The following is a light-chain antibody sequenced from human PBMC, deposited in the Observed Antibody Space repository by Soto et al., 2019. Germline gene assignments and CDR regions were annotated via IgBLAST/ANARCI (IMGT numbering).Light chain of an antibody. CDR1: KLGDKY. CDR3: QVWDSSTANYV. Sequence: SYELTQPPSVSVSPGQTASITCSGDKLGDKYACWYQQKPGQSPVLVIYQDSKRPSGIPERFSGSNSGNTATLTISGTQAMDEADYYCQVWDSSTANYVFGTGTKVTVL. CDR2: QDS. V-gene: IGLV3-1*01. J-gene: IGLJ1*01.